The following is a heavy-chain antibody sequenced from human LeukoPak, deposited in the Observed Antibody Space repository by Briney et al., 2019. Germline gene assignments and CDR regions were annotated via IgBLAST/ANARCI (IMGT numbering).Heavy chain of an antibody. CDR1: GYTFTSYA. J-gene: IGHJ1*01. Sequence: GASVKVSCKASGYTFTSYAMNWVRQAPGQGLEWMGWINTNTGNPTYAPGFTGRFVFSLDTSVSTAYPQISSLKAEDTAVYYCARDRYYYDSSGQNKYFQHWGQGTLVTVSS. CDR2: INTNTGNP. D-gene: IGHD3-22*01. CDR3: ARDRYYYDSSGQNKYFQH. V-gene: IGHV7-4-1*02.